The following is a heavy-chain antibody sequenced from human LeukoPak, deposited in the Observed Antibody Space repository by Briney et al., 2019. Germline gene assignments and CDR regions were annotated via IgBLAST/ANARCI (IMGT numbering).Heavy chain of an antibody. V-gene: IGHV3-30*18. J-gene: IGHJ4*02. D-gene: IGHD5-18*01. CDR2: ISYDGSNK. Sequence: GGSLRLSCAASGFTFSSYGMHWVRQAPGKGLEWVAVISYDGSNKYYAGSVKGRFTISRDNSKNTLYLQMNSLRAEDTAVYYCAKVAYSYGLYFYFDYWGQGTLVTVSS. CDR1: GFTFSSYG. CDR3: AKVAYSYGLYFYFDY.